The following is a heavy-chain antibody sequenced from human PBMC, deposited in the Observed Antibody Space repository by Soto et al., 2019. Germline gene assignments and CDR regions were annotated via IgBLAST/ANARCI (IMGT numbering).Heavy chain of an antibody. CDR1: GYTFTSYG. CDR2: ISAYNGNT. V-gene: IGHV1-18*01. Sequence: QVQLVQSGAEVKKPGASVKVSCKASGYTFTSYGISWVRQAPGQGLEWMGWISAYNGNTNYAQKLQGRVTMTTDTSTSTGYMELRSLRSDDTAVYYCARDRQYVWGSYRSSWFDPWGQGTLVTVSS. CDR3: ARDRQYVWGSYRSSWFDP. D-gene: IGHD3-16*02. J-gene: IGHJ5*02.